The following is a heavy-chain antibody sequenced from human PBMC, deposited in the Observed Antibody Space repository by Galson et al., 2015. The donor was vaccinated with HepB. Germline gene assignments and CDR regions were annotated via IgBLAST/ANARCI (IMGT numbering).Heavy chain of an antibody. Sequence: QSGAEVKKPGESLRISCKGSGYSFSTLWISWVRQMPGKGLEWMGRIDPSDSYINYSPSFQGHVTISVDKSISTAHLQWTSLKASDTGMYYCARHPHKSGWYSFDPWGQGTLVTVSS. J-gene: IGHJ5*02. D-gene: IGHD6-19*01. CDR3: ARHPHKSGWYSFDP. V-gene: IGHV5-10-1*01. CDR1: GYSFSTLW. CDR2: IDPSDSYI.